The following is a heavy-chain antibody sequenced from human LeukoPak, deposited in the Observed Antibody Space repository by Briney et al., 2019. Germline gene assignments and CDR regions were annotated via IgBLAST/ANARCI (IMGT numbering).Heavy chain of an antibody. V-gene: IGHV3-23*01. CDR1: GFTFSSYA. J-gene: IGHJ3*02. D-gene: IGHD3-22*01. CDR3: AKSWRYYDSSNYYAFDI. Sequence: GGSQRLSCAASGFTFSSYAMSWVRQAPGKGLEWVSSSGDNTRYADSVKGRFTISRDNSKNTLDLQMNGLRAEDTAVYYCAKSWRYYDSSNYYAFDIWGQGTMVTVSS. CDR2: SGDNT.